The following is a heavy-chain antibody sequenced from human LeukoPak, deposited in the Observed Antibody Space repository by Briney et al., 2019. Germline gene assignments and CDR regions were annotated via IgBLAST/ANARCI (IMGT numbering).Heavy chain of an antibody. CDR3: AKRGVVIRVILVGFHKEAYYFDS. CDR2: ISGSGSRT. Sequence: GGSLRLSCAASGITLSNYGMSWVRQAPGKGLEWVAGISGSGSRTNYADAVKGRFTISRDNAKNTLFLQMNSLRVEDTAVYFCAKRGVVIRVILVGFHKEAYYFDSWGQGALVTVSS. D-gene: IGHD3-22*01. CDR1: GITLSNYG. V-gene: IGHV3-23*01. J-gene: IGHJ4*02.